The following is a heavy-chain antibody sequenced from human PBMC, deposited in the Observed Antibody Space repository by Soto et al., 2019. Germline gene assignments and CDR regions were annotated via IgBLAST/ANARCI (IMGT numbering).Heavy chain of an antibody. D-gene: IGHD6-13*01. CDR1: GFTFSDYY. CDR3: ARVGGSSSWGLGY. Sequence: QVQLVESGGGLVKPGGSLRLSCAASGFTFSDYYMSWIRQAPGKELEWVSYISSSSSYTNYADSVKGRFTTSRYNAKNSLYRQMNSLRAEDTAVYYCARVGGSSSWGLGYWGQGTLVTVSS. J-gene: IGHJ4*02. CDR2: ISSSSSYT. V-gene: IGHV3-11*06.